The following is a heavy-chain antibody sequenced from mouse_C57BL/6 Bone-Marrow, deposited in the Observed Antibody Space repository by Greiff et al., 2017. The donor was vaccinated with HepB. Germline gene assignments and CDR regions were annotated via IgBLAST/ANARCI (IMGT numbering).Heavy chain of an antibody. Sequence: VQLQQPGAELVKPGASVKMSCKASGYTFTSYWITWVKQRPGKGLEWIGDIYPGSGSTNYNEKFKSKATLTVDTSSSTAYMQLSSLTSEDSAVYYCARSYGSSYRFAYWGQGTLVTVSA. CDR1: GYTFTSYW. V-gene: IGHV1-55*01. CDR3: ARSYGSSYRFAY. J-gene: IGHJ3*01. D-gene: IGHD1-1*01. CDR2: IYPGSGST.